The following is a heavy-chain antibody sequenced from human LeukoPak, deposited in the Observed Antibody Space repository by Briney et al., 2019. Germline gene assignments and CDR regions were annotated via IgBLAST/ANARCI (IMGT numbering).Heavy chain of an antibody. CDR1: GFTFSSYA. CDR2: ISYDGSNK. D-gene: IGHD2-15*01. V-gene: IGHV3-30*04. CDR3: ARDSRYYSGGSCYSGLVQHNYYFDY. J-gene: IGHJ4*02. Sequence: GGSLRLSCAASGFTFSSYAMHWVRQAPGKGLEWVAVISYDGSNKYYADSVKGRFTISRDNSKNTLYLQMNSLRAEDTAVYYCARDSRYYSGGSCYSGLVQHNYYFDYWGQGTLVTVSS.